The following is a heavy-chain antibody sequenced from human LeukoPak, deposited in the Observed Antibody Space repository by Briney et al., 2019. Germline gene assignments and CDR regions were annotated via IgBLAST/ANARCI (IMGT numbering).Heavy chain of an antibody. V-gene: IGHV3-48*01. J-gene: IGHJ4*02. Sequence: GGSLRLSCAASGFTFNSYSMNWVRQAPGKGLEWVSYISSSSNTIYYADSVKGRFTISRDDAKNSLYLQMNSLRAEDTAVYYCARSYCSGGTCYDYWGQGTLATVSS. CDR2: ISSSSNTI. CDR3: ARSYCSGGTCYDY. D-gene: IGHD2-15*01. CDR1: GFTFNSYS.